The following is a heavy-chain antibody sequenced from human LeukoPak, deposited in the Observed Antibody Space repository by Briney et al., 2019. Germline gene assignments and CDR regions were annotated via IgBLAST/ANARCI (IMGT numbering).Heavy chain of an antibody. CDR2: IRNSGIGA. CDR3: VRDWSFAFDI. CDR1: GFIFSSYS. Sequence: GGSLRLSCVASGFIFSSYSMNWVRQAPGKGLEWVSDIRNSGIGAYYADSVKGRFTISRDNDKNALYLEMNSLRDEDTAVYYCVRDWSFAFDIWGQGTMVTVSS. D-gene: IGHD3-3*01. J-gene: IGHJ3*02. V-gene: IGHV3-48*02.